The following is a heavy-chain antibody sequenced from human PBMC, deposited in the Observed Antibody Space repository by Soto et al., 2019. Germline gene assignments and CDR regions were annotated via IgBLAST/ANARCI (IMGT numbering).Heavy chain of an antibody. CDR1: GFTFSSYG. D-gene: IGHD3-3*01. J-gene: IGHJ4*02. Sequence: GGSLRLSCAASGFTFSSYGMHWVRQAPGKGLEWVAVISYDGSNKYYADSVKGRFTISRDNSKNTLYLQMNSLRAEDTAVYYCAKTVLLYRMTPYYFDYWGQGTLVTVSS. CDR2: ISYDGSNK. CDR3: AKTVLLYRMTPYYFDY. V-gene: IGHV3-30*18.